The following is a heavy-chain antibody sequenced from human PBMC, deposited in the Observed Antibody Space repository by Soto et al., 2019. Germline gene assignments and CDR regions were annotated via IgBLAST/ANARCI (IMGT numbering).Heavy chain of an antibody. CDR1: GFTVSSDH. CDR3: AREAAGFDL. J-gene: IGHJ3*01. D-gene: IGHD6-13*01. CDR2: MYYGGTT. V-gene: IGHV3-53*02. Sequence: EMQLVETGGGLIQPGGSLRLSCAASGFTVSSDHMSWVRQAPGKGLEWISVMYYGGTTYYADSVQGRFTISSDSSTNTLYLQMTDLRADDTAVYYCAREAAGFDLWGHGTMVTVSS.